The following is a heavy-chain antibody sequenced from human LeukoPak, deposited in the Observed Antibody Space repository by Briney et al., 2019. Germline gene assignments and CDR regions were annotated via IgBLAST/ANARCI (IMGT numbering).Heavy chain of an antibody. CDR3: ARDSRILWFGESSLGNWFDP. CDR1: GFTFSSYA. V-gene: IGHV3-30*04. D-gene: IGHD3-10*01. Sequence: GGSLRLSCAASGFTFSSYAMHWVRQAPAKGLEWVAVISYDGSNKYYADSVKGRFTISRDNSKNTLYLQMNSLRAEDTAVYYCARDSRILWFGESSLGNWFDPWGQGTLVTVSS. CDR2: ISYDGSNK. J-gene: IGHJ5*02.